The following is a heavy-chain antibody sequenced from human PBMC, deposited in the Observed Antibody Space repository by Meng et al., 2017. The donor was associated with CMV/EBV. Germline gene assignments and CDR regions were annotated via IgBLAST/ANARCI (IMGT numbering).Heavy chain of an antibody. CDR2: IYPGDSDT. J-gene: IGHJ4*02. V-gene: IGHV5-51*01. D-gene: IGHD4-17*01. CDR3: ARGGGANGDGGDY. Sequence: GGSLRLSCKGSGYSFTNFWIGWVRQMSGKGLEWMGIIYPGDSDTRYSPSFQGQVTISVDKSISTAYLKLSSVTAADTAVYYCARGGGANGDGGDYWGQGTLVTVSS. CDR1: GYSFTNFW.